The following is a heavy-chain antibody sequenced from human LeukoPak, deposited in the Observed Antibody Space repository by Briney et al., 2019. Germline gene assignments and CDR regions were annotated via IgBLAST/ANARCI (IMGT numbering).Heavy chain of an antibody. V-gene: IGHV3-7*01. CDR2: IKYDGSEK. CDR1: GFTFSSYW. CDR3: ARDIEAAGLFFDY. D-gene: IGHD6-13*01. J-gene: IGHJ4*02. Sequence: PGVSLRLSCAASGFTFSSYWMSWVRQAPGKGLEGVANIKYDGSEKDYVDSVKGRFTISRDNAKNSLHLQMNSLRAEDTAVYYCARDIEAAGLFFDYWGQGTLVTASS.